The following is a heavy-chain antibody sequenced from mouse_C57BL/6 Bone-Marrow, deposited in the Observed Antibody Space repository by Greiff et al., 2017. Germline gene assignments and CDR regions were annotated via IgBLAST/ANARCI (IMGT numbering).Heavy chain of an antibody. CDR1: GFTFTDYY. CDR2: IRNKANGYTT. Sequence: EVQVVESGGGLVQPGGSLSLSCAASGFTFTDYYMSWVRQPPGKALEWLGFIRNKANGYTTEYSASVKGRFTISRDNSQSILYLQMNALRAEDSATYYCARDGYYGFDYWGQGTTLTVSS. D-gene: IGHD2-3*01. CDR3: ARDGYYGFDY. V-gene: IGHV7-3*01. J-gene: IGHJ2*01.